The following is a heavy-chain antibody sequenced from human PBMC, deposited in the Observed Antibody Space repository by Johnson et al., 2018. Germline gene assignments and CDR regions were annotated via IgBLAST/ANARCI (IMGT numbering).Heavy chain of an antibody. J-gene: IGHJ3*02. Sequence: VQLLESGGGLVKPGGSLRLSCAASGFTFSDYYMSWIRQAPGMGLEWISYISNSGTITYYADSVKGRFTLSRDNAKASLYLKMNSLRVEDTAVYYCARDYVVGSFDIWGQGTMVTVSS. D-gene: IGHD3-10*02. CDR2: ISNSGTIT. CDR1: GFTFSDYY. V-gene: IGHV3-11*01. CDR3: ARDYVVGSFDI.